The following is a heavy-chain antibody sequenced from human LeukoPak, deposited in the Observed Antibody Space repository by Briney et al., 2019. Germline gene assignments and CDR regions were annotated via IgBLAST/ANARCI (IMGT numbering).Heavy chain of an antibody. CDR2: INPDGSWT. J-gene: IGHJ4*02. V-gene: IGHV3-74*01. Sequence: PGGSLRLSCAASGFTFNSYWMVWFRQAPGKGLVWVSCINPDGSWTLHADSVKGRFAISRDNAKNSLYLQMNSLRAEDTAVYYCARRLNYYDSSGADYWGQGTLVTVSS. CDR1: GFTFNSYW. D-gene: IGHD3-22*01. CDR3: ARRLNYYDSSGADY.